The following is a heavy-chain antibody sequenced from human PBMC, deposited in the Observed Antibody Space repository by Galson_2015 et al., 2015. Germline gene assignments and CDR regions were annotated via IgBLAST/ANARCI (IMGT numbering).Heavy chain of an antibody. J-gene: IGHJ4*02. CDR1: GFRFIGFA. CDR2: VVRLGDTT. V-gene: IGHV3-23*01. D-gene: IGHD6-13*01. Sequence: SLRLSCAASGFRFIGFAMTWVRQAPGKGLEWVSTVVRLGDTTYYADSVKGRFTISRDNSRNTLSLQMNTLRPEDTAIYYCAKQQGGHVSTWSLDYWGQGTLVTVSS. CDR3: AKQQGGHVSTWSLDY.